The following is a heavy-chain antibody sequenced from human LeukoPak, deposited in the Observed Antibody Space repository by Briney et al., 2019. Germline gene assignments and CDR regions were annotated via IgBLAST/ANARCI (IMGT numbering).Heavy chain of an antibody. Sequence: ASVKVSCKASGYTFTGYYMHWVRQAPGQGLEWIGWINPNSGGTNYAQKFQGRVTMTRDTSISTAYMELSRLRSDDTAVYYCARVKAARIAAAGTLSYYYYYYMDVWGKGTTVTVSS. V-gene: IGHV1-2*02. CDR2: INPNSGGT. CDR1: GYTFTGYY. CDR3: ARVKAARIAAAGTLSYYYYYYMDV. J-gene: IGHJ6*03. D-gene: IGHD6-13*01.